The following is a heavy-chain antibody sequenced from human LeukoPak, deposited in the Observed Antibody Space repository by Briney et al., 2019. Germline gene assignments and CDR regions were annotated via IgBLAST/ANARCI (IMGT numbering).Heavy chain of an antibody. D-gene: IGHD5-12*01. CDR2: ISGSGSHA. V-gene: IGHV3-23*01. CDR1: GFSFGSYA. CDR3: GSGPVATTVP. J-gene: IGHJ5*02. Sequence: GGSLRLSCAASGFSFGSYAMGWTRQAPGQGLEWVSAISGSGSHANYAESVKGRFTISRDNSKNTLYLQMHSLIAADTAVYYCGSGPVATTVPWGQGTLVTVSS.